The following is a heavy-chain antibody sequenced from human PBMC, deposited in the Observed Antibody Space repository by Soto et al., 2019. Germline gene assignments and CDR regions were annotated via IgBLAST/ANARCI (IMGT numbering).Heavy chain of an antibody. CDR1: GYTFTSYD. D-gene: IGHD2-15*01. CDR3: ASDGGWYCIGSSCTENAFDT. Sequence: ASVKVSCKASGYTFTSYDINWPRQATGQGLEWMGRMNPNNDNTGYAQKYQGRDTMTRNTTISTAYMELSSLRSEDTAVYFCASDGGWYCIGSSCTENAFDTWCQGTMVTIS. V-gene: IGHV1-8*01. J-gene: IGHJ3*02. CDR2: MNPNNDNT.